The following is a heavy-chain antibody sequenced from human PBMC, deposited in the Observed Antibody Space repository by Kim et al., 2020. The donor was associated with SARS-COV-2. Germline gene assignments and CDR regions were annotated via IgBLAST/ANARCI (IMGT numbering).Heavy chain of an antibody. CDR2: ISYDGSNK. CDR1: GFTFSSYA. Sequence: GGSLRLSCAASGFTFSSYAMHWVRQAPGKGLEWVAVISYDGSNKYYADSVKGRFTISRDNSKNTLYLQMNSLRAEDTAVYYCAREAPWIAAAGTFDYWGQGTLVTVSS. D-gene: IGHD6-13*01. V-gene: IGHV3-30*04. J-gene: IGHJ4*02. CDR3: AREAPWIAAAGTFDY.